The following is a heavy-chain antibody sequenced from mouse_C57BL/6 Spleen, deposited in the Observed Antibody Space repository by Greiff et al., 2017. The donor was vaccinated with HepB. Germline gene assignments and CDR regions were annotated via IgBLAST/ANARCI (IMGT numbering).Heavy chain of an antibody. V-gene: IGHV1-26*01. CDR3: ARGAQATLDYAMDY. J-gene: IGHJ4*01. CDR2: INPNNGGT. Sequence: VQLQQSGPELVKPGASVKISCKASGYTFTDYYMNWVKQSHGKSLEWIGDINPNNGGTSYNQKFKGKATLTVDKSSSTAYMELRSLTSEDSAVYYCARGAQATLDYAMDYWGQGTSVTVSS. CDR1: GYTFTDYY. D-gene: IGHD3-2*02.